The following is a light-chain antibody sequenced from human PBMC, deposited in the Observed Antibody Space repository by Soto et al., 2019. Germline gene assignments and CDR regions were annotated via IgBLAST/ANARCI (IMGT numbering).Light chain of an antibody. V-gene: IGKV3-15*01. J-gene: IGKJ4*01. CDR1: QSVGAN. CDR2: NPS. CDR3: QQYDDWPLT. Sequence: EIVMTQSPATLSVSPGEGATLSCRASQSVGANLAWYLQKPGQAPKLLLYNPSTRATGVPARFSGSGSGTDFTLTISSLQSEDFAIYYCQQYDDWPLTSGGGTRVEVK.